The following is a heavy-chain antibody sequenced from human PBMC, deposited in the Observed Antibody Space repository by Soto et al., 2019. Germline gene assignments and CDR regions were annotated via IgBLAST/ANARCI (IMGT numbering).Heavy chain of an antibody. CDR1: GFTFSNYW. D-gene: IGHD1-26*01. CDR2: IKTDGSDT. J-gene: IGHJ3*02. CDR3: ARPRRSDWAYDI. Sequence: EVQLVESGGGLVQPGGSLRLSCAASGFTFSNYWMHWVRQSPGKGLVWGSRIKTDGSDTHYADSVTGRFTISRDNAKNTLYLQMNSLRDEDTSVYYCARPRRSDWAYDIWCQWTMVIVYS. V-gene: IGHV3-74*01.